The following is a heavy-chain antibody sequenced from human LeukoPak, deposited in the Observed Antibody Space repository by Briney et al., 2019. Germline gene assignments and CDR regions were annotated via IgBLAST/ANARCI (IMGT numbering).Heavy chain of an antibody. Sequence: GGSLSLSCAASGFTFSSYTMSWVRQAPGKGLEWVSTITTSDGNTYYADSVKGRFTISRDNSKNTLYLQMNSLRAEDTAVYYCAGSGTYDSSGYSEYWGQGTLVTVSS. D-gene: IGHD3-22*01. CDR2: ITTSDGNT. CDR3: AGSGTYDSSGYSEY. CDR1: GFTFSSYT. J-gene: IGHJ4*02. V-gene: IGHV3-23*01.